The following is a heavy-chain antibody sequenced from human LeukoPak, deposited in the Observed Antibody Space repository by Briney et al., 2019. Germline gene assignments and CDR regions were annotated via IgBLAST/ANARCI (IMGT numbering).Heavy chain of an antibody. Sequence: ASVKVSCKASGYTFTSYYMHWVRQAPGQGLEWMGIINPSGGSTSYAQKFQGRVTMTRDTSTSTVYMELNSLRSEDTAVYYCARDRAGYCSGGSCYALDYWGQGTLVTVSS. CDR2: INPSGGST. CDR1: GYTFTSYY. V-gene: IGHV1-46*01. CDR3: ARDRAGYCSGGSCYALDY. J-gene: IGHJ4*02. D-gene: IGHD2-15*01.